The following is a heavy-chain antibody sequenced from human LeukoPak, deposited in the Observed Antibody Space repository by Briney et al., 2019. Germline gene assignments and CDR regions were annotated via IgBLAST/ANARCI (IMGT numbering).Heavy chain of an antibody. CDR1: GFTFSSYS. CDR2: ISSSSSYI. V-gene: IGHV3-21*01. CDR3: ARDPAAVAEDAFDI. Sequence: GGSLRLSCAASGFTFSSYSMNWVRQAPGKGLEWVSSISSSSSYIYYADSVKGRFTISRDNAKNSLYLQMNSLRAEDTAVYYCARDPAAVAEDAFDIWGQGTMVTVSS. D-gene: IGHD6-13*01. J-gene: IGHJ3*02.